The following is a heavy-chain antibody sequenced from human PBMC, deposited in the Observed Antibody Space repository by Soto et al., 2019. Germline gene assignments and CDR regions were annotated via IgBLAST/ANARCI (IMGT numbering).Heavy chain of an antibody. CDR2: ISWNSGSI. D-gene: IGHD3-10*01. V-gene: IGHV3-9*01. CDR3: AKGGNTMVRGVIYFDY. J-gene: IGHJ4*02. Sequence: GGSLRLSCAASGFTFDDYAMHWVRQAPGKGLEWVSGISWNSGSIGYADSVRGRFTISRDNAKNSLYLQMNSLRAEDTALYYCAKGGNTMVRGVIYFDYWGQGTLVTVSS. CDR1: GFTFDDYA.